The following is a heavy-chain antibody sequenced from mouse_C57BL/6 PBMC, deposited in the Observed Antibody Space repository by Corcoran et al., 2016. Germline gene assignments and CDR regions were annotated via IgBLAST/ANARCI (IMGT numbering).Heavy chain of an antibody. V-gene: IGHV9-3*01. Sequence: QIQLVQSGPELKKPGETVKISCKASGYTFTTYGMSWVKQAPGKGLKWMGWINTYSGVPTYADDFKGLFAFSLETSASTAYLQINNLKNEDTATYFCARRNWAAWFAYWGQGTMVTVSA. D-gene: IGHD4-1*01. CDR2: INTYSGVP. CDR3: ARRNWAAWFAY. J-gene: IGHJ3*01. CDR1: GYTFTTYG.